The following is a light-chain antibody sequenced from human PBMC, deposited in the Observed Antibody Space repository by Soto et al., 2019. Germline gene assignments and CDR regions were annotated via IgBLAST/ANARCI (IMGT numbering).Light chain of an antibody. CDR1: SPNIGDNS. CDR2: DNN. V-gene: IGLV1-51*01. J-gene: IGLJ3*02. Sequence: QSVLTQPPSMSAAPGQMVAISCSGTSPNIGDNSVSWYQHFPGTAPKVLIYDNNRRPSGIPDRFSGSKSGTSATLTIIGLQTGDEADYYCATWDSALSAGVFGGGTKVTVL. CDR3: ATWDSALSAGV.